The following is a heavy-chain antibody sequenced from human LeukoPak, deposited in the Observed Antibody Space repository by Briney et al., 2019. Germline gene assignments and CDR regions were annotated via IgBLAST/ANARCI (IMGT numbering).Heavy chain of an antibody. D-gene: IGHD2-15*01. CDR1: GGSIRSSSDY. J-gene: IGHJ4*02. Sequence: SETLSLTCTVSGGSIRSSSDYWGWIRQPPGKGLEWIGNVYYSGSTSYNPSLKSRVTISIDTSKNQFSLKLSSVTAADTAVYYCARALGYCSGGSCYGNFFYFDYWGQGTLVTVSS. CDR2: VYYSGST. CDR3: ARALGYCSGGSCYGNFFYFDY. V-gene: IGHV4-39*07.